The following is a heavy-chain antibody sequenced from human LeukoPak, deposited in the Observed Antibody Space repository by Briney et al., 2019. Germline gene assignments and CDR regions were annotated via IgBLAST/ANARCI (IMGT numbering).Heavy chain of an antibody. CDR2: INPNSGGT. J-gene: IGHJ5*02. CDR1: GYTFACYY. CDR3: ARADYYYDSSGYYYFNWFDP. Sequence: ASVKVSCKGSGYTFACYYMHWVGQAPGQGREWMGWINPNSGGTNYAQKFQGRVTITMDTSISTAYMELSRLRSDDTAVYYCARADYYYDSSGYYYFNWFDPWGQGTLVTVSS. D-gene: IGHD3-22*01. V-gene: IGHV1-2*02.